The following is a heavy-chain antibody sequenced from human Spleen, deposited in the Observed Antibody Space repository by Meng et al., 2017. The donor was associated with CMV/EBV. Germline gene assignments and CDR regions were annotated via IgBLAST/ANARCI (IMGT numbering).Heavy chain of an antibody. Sequence: GSLRLSCTVSGYSITRGYYWGWIRQPPGKGLEYIGNIYQSGSGSTFYNPSPKSRVTLSVDTSKNQFSLKLTSVTAADTAVYYCARNIWNDYYYYAMDVWGPGTTVTVSS. V-gene: IGHV4-38-2*02. J-gene: IGHJ6*02. CDR3: ARNIWNDYYYYAMDV. CDR2: IYQSGSGST. D-gene: IGHD1-20*01. CDR1: GYSITRGYY.